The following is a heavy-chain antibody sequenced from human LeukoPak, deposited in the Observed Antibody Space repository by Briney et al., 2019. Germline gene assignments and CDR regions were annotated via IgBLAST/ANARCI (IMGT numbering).Heavy chain of an antibody. CDR1: GFTFSRLR. CDR3: ARGLWEGSY. Sequence: PGGSLRQTCVGTGFTFSRLRMAWLRQAPGKGLEWVANIKQDGSEKYYVDSVKGRFTISRDNAKNSLYLQMNSLRADDTVVYYCARGLWEGSYSGEGTLVTVSS. CDR2: IKQDGSEK. V-gene: IGHV3-7*05. J-gene: IGHJ4*02. D-gene: IGHD3-10*01.